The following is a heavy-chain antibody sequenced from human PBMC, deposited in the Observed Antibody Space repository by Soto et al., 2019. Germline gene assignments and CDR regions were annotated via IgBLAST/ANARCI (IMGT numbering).Heavy chain of an antibody. CDR3: AKDHLTTTVTTVGY. J-gene: IGHJ4*02. CDR2: ISYHGSDK. V-gene: IGHV3-30*18. CDR1: GFTFSNYG. D-gene: IGHD4-17*01. Sequence: VQLVESGGGMVQPGRSLRLSCAASGFTFSNYGMHWVRQAPGKGLEWVAVISYHGSDKYYADSVKGRFTISRDNSKNTLYLQMDSLRAEDTAVYYCAKDHLTTTVTTVGYWGQGTLVTVSS.